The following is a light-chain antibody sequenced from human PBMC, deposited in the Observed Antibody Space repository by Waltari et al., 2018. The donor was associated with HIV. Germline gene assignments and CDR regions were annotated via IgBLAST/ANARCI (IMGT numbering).Light chain of an antibody. V-gene: IGLV1-47*01. J-gene: IGLJ1*01. CDR1: SSNIENDN. CDR3: VGWDSSLRGYV. Sequence: QPVLTQPPSASGTPGQRVTISCSGSSSNIENDNVYWYQQFPGAAPKLLIYKDTQRPSGVPDRFTGSKSGTSASLAIGGLRSEDEADYYCVGWDSSLRGYVFGTGTKVTVL. CDR2: KDT.